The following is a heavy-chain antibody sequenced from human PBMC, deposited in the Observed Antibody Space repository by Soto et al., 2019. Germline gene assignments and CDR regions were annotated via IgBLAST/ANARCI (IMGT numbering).Heavy chain of an antibody. CDR3: VKGGYHYFDY. CDR2: ISYDGSNK. Sequence: GGSLRLSCAASRFTFSNYGMHWVRQTPGKGLEWVAVISYDGSNKYYADSVKGRFTISRDNSKNTLYLQMNSLRAEDTAVYYCVKGGYHYFDYWGQGTLVTASS. J-gene: IGHJ4*02. CDR1: RFTFSNYG. V-gene: IGHV3-30*18. D-gene: IGHD5-12*01.